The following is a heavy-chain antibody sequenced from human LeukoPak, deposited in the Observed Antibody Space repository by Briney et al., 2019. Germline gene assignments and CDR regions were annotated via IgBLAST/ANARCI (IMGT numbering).Heavy chain of an antibody. J-gene: IGHJ4*02. Sequence: ASVKVSCKASGYTFTGYYMHWVRQAPGQGLEWMGWINPNSGGTNYAQKFQGRVTMTRVTSISTAYMELSRLRSDDTAVYYCASIPDFSGWSVDYWGQGTLVTVSS. CDR3: ASIPDFSGWSVDY. CDR2: INPNSGGT. CDR1: GYTFTGYY. V-gene: IGHV1-2*02. D-gene: IGHD6-19*01.